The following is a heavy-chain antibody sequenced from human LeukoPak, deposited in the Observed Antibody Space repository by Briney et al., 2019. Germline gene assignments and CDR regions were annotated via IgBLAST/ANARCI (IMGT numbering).Heavy chain of an antibody. D-gene: IGHD3-10*01. Sequence: ASVKVSCKASGYTFTSYSISWVRQAPGQGLEWMGWISAYNGNTNYAQKLQGRVTMTTDTSTSTAYMELRSLRSDDTAVYYCARDYYGSGSYSLPVDYWGQGTLVTVSS. CDR3: ARDYYGSGSYSLPVDY. V-gene: IGHV1-18*04. CDR1: GYTFTSYS. CDR2: ISAYNGNT. J-gene: IGHJ4*02.